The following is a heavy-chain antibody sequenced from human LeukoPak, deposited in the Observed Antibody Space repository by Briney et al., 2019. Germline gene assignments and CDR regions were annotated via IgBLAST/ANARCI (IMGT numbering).Heavy chain of an antibody. CDR3: AIRYSSSWYLGV. V-gene: IGHV1-18*01. Sequence: ASVKVSCKASGYTFTSYGISWVRQAPGQGLEGMGWISAYNGNTNYAKKLQGRVTMTTDTATSTAYMELRSLRSDDTAVYYCAIRYSSSWYLGVWGQGTLVTVSS. J-gene: IGHJ4*02. CDR1: GYTFTSYG. CDR2: ISAYNGNT. D-gene: IGHD6-13*01.